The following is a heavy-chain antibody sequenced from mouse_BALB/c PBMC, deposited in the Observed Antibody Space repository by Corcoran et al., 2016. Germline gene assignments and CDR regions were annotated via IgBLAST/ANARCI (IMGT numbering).Heavy chain of an antibody. Sequence: QVQLQQSGAELVRPGTSVKVSCKASGYAFTNYLIEWVKRRPGQGLEWIGVINPGSGGTNYNEKFKGKATLTADKSSSTAYMQLSSLTSDDSAVYFCARGLPTYYAMDYWGQGTSVTVSS. CDR2: INPGSGGT. J-gene: IGHJ4*01. V-gene: IGHV1-54*01. D-gene: IGHD2-2*01. CDR1: GYAFTNYL. CDR3: ARGLPTYYAMDY.